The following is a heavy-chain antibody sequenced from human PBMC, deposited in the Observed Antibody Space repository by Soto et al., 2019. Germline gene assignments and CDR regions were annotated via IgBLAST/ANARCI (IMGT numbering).Heavy chain of an antibody. CDR3: ARQETASGSHYLSPFGH. Sequence: SETLSLTCTVSGGSIYRSGYYWGWIRQPPGRGLEWIGNIDYNGVTYSNPSLKSRVTISRDTSKNQFSLKLTSVTAADTSVYYCARQETASGSHYLSPFGHWGQGILVTVSS. J-gene: IGHJ4*02. CDR2: IDYNGVT. CDR1: GGSIYRSGYY. V-gene: IGHV4-39*01. D-gene: IGHD2-21*02.